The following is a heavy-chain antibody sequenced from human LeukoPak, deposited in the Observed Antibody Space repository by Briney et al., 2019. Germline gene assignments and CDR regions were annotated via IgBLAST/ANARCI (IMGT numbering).Heavy chain of an antibody. V-gene: IGHV3-23*01. J-gene: IGHJ6*02. Sequence: GGSLRLSCAASGFTVSSNYMSWVRQAPGKGLEWVSGITGSGDDTYYADSVKGRFTISRGNSNNTLYLQMNSLRAEDTALYYCARRVWGTLTTYGMDVWGQGTTVTVSS. CDR2: ITGSGDDT. D-gene: IGHD4-17*01. CDR1: GFTVSSNY. CDR3: ARRVWGTLTTYGMDV.